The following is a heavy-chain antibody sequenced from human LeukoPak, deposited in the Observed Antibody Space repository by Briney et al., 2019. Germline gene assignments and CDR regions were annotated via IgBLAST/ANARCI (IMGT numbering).Heavy chain of an antibody. CDR1: GGSFSGYY. D-gene: IGHD3-22*01. CDR2: INHSGST. J-gene: IGHJ4*02. Sequence: SETLSLTCAVYGGSFSGYYWSWIRQPPGKGLEWIGEINHSGSTNYNPSLKSRVTISVDTSKNQFSLKLSSVTAADTAVYYCARGLYDSSGHYQYYFDYWGQGTLVTVSS. CDR3: ARGLYDSSGHYQYYFDY. V-gene: IGHV4-34*01.